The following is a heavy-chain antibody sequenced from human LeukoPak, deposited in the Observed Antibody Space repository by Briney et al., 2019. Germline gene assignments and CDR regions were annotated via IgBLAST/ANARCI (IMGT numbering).Heavy chain of an antibody. CDR1: GFTFSSYE. J-gene: IGHJ4*02. D-gene: IGHD3-3*01. CDR3: ARGPTYYDFWSGQYPTGYFDY. Sequence: PGGSLRLSCAASGFTFSSYEMNWVRQAPGKGLEWVSYISSSGSTIYYADSVKGRFTISRDNAKNSLYLQMNSLRAEDTAVYYCARGPTYYDFWSGQYPTGYFDYWGQGTLVTVSS. CDR2: ISSSGSTI. V-gene: IGHV3-48*03.